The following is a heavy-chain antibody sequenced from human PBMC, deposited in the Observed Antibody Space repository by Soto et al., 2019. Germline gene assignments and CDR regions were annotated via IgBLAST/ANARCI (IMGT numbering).Heavy chain of an antibody. D-gene: IGHD3-10*01. V-gene: IGHV1-3*04. CDR1: GYTFNMYA. Sequence: ASVKVSCKASGYTFNMYAIHWVRQAPGQSLEWMGWINTGNGNTKYSQNFQGRVSITRDSSANTVYMELSSLRSEDTAVYYCARDFYYSGTYGWFDPWGQGTLVTVSS. CDR3: ARDFYYSGTYGWFDP. J-gene: IGHJ5*02. CDR2: INTGNGNT.